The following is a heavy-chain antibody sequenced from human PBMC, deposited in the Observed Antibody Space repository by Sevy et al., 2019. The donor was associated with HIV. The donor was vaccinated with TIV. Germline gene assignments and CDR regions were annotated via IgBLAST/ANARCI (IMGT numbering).Heavy chain of an antibody. Sequence: SETLSLTCTVSGGSINNYWWGWIRQPAGKGLEWIGRIYSSGTADYNPSLKSRVTMSVDTARNQFSPKMSSVTAADTAVYFCARDDQDSWSGYYKVQYQYIMDVWGQGTTVTVSS. D-gene: IGHD3-3*01. CDR1: GGSINNYW. J-gene: IGHJ6*02. CDR2: IYSSGTA. V-gene: IGHV4-4*07. CDR3: ARDDQDSWSGYYKVQYQYIMDV.